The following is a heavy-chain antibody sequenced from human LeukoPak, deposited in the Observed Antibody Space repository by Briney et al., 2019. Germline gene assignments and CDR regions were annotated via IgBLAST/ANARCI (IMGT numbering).Heavy chain of an antibody. J-gene: IGHJ4*02. Sequence: SETLSLTCAVYGGSFSGYYWSWIRQPPRKGLEWIGEINHSGSTNYNPSLKSRVTISVDTSKNQFSLKLSSVTAADTAVYYCAREAYCGGDCYSGSSYWGQGTLVTVSS. CDR1: GGSFSGYY. CDR2: INHSGST. CDR3: AREAYCGGDCYSGSSY. D-gene: IGHD2-21*02. V-gene: IGHV4-34*01.